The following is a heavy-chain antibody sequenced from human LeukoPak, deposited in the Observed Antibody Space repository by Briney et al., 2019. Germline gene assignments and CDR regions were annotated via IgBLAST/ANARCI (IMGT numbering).Heavy chain of an antibody. CDR3: AKEYGSGWAPFDY. V-gene: IGHV3-23*01. CDR2: ISGSGGST. D-gene: IGHD6-19*01. Sequence: GGSLRLSCAASGCTFSSYAMSWVRQAPGKGLEWVSTISGSGGSTDYADSVNGRFTISRDNSKNTLYLQMNSLRAEDTAVYYCAKEYGSGWAPFDYWGQGTLVTVSS. J-gene: IGHJ4*02. CDR1: GCTFSSYA.